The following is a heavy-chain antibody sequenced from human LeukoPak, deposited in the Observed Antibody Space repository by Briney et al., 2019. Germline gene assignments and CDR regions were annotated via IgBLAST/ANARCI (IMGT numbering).Heavy chain of an antibody. J-gene: IGHJ4*02. CDR1: GGSIRNYY. Sequence: SETLSLTCTVSGGSIRNYYWSWIRQPPGKGLEWIGYIYYSGTTNYSPSLKSRVTISIDTSKNQFSLKLSSVTAADTAVYYCARCFGSGCPNGVFDYWGQGTLVTVSS. CDR3: ARCFGSGCPNGVFDY. D-gene: IGHD6-19*01. CDR2: IYYSGTT. V-gene: IGHV4-59*01.